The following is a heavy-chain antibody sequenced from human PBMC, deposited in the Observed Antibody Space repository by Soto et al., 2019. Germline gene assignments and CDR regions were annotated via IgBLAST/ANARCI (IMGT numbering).Heavy chain of an antibody. Sequence: GGSLRLSCAASGFTFSSYAMSWVRQAPGKGLEWVSAISGSGGSTYYADSVKGRFTISRDNSKNTLYLQMNSLRAEDTAVYYCARLNRGHYASRAGEFDYWGQGTLVTVSS. J-gene: IGHJ4*02. D-gene: IGHD3-22*01. CDR2: ISGSGGST. CDR3: ARLNRGHYASRAGEFDY. CDR1: GFTFSSYA. V-gene: IGHV3-23*01.